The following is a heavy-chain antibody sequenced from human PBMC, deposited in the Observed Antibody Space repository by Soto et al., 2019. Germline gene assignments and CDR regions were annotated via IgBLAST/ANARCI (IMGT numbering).Heavy chain of an antibody. CDR3: ARSKNSDIVVVVAAGDYGMDV. CDR2: IWYDGSNK. J-gene: IGHJ6*02. V-gene: IGHV3-33*01. Sequence: GGSLRICCAASGVTFSSYGMHWVRQAPGKGLEWVAVIWYDGSNKYYADSVKGRFTISRDNSKNTLYLQMNSLRAEDTAVYYCARSKNSDIVVVVAAGDYGMDVWGQGTTVTVSS. CDR1: GVTFSSYG. D-gene: IGHD2-15*01.